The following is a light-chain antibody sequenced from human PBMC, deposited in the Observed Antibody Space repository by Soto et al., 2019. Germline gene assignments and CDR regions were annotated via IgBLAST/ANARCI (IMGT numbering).Light chain of an antibody. CDR2: GAP. J-gene: IGKJ1*01. CDR3: QQYGTSPRT. V-gene: IGKV3-20*01. Sequence: EIVLTQSPGTLSLSPGERATLSCRASQSINSNYLAWYQLKPGQAPRLLIYGAPIRATAIPDRFSGSVSGTDFTLTISRLDPEDFEVYFCQQYGTSPRTLGQGTKVDIK. CDR1: QSINSNY.